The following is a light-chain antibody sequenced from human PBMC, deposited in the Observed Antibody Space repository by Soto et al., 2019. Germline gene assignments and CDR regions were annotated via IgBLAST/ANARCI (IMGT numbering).Light chain of an antibody. V-gene: IGKV1-33*01. CDR2: DAS. Sequence: DIQMIQSPSSLSASVGDRVTITCQASQEISNYLNWYQQKPGKAPKLLIYDASNLERGVPSRLSGLGSGTDFTFTISSLQPEDFATYYCQQYDHLPRTFGRGTKVEIK. J-gene: IGKJ1*01. CDR3: QQYDHLPRT. CDR1: QEISNY.